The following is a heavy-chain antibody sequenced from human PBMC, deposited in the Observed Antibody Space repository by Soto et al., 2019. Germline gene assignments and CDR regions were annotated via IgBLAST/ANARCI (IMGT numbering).Heavy chain of an antibody. V-gene: IGHV5-51*01. D-gene: IGHD4-4*01. CDR2: IYPGDSDT. CDR3: ARNDYNGTSVDY. J-gene: IGHJ4*02. CDR1: EYSFTNYW. Sequence: PGESLKISCKGSEYSFTNYWIGWVRQMPGKGLEWMGIIYPGDSDTRYSPSFQGQVTISADKSTSTAYLQWNSMKASDTAIYYCARNDYNGTSVDYWGQGALVTVSS.